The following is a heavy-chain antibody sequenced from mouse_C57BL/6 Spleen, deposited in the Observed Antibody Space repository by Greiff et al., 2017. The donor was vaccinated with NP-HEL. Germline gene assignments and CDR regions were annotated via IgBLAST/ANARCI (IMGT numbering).Heavy chain of an antibody. V-gene: IGHV1-81*01. D-gene: IGHD2-4*01. CDR3: ARRWDYDGYAMDY. CDR2: IYPRSGNT. CDR1: GYTFTSYG. J-gene: IGHJ4*01. Sequence: VQLVESGAELARPGASVKLSCKASGYTFTSYGISWVKQSTGQGLEWIGEIYPRSGNTYYNEKFKGKATLTADKSSSTAYMELRSLTSEDSAVYFCARRWDYDGYAMDYWGQGTSVTVSS.